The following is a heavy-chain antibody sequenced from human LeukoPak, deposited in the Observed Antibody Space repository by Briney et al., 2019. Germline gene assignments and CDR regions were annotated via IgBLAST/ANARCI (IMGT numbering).Heavy chain of an antibody. CDR2: IYHSGST. Sequence: PSETLSLTCAVSGGSISSGGYSWSWIRQPPGKGLEWIGYIYHSGSTYYNPSLKSRVTISVDRSKNQFSLKLSSVTAADTAVYYCARGVTVTSRAFDIWGQGTMVTVSS. J-gene: IGHJ3*02. CDR1: GGSISSGGYS. V-gene: IGHV4-30-2*01. CDR3: ARGVTVTSRAFDI. D-gene: IGHD4-17*01.